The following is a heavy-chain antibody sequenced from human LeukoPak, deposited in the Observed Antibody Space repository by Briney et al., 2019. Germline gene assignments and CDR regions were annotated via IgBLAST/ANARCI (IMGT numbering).Heavy chain of an antibody. CDR1: GFTFRNHW. Sequence: PGGSLRLSCAASGFTFRNHWMHWVRQTPGKGLVCVSRISSDGSSTTYADSVKGRFTISRDNAKNTLYLQMNNLRAEDTAMYYCARDQRVTGRPDIDYWGQGTLVIVSS. CDR3: ARDQRVTGRPDIDY. D-gene: IGHD6-6*01. J-gene: IGHJ4*02. CDR2: ISSDGSST. V-gene: IGHV3-74*03.